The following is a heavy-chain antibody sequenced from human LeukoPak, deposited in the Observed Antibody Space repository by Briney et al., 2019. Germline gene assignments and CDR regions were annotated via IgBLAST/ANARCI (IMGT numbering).Heavy chain of an antibody. Sequence: GGSLRLSCAASGFTVSSNYMSWVRQAPGKGLEWVSVIYSGGSTYYADSVKGRFTISRDNSKNTLYLQMNSLRAEDTAVYYCARDPKWIAVAGAALDVWGQGTTVTVSS. D-gene: IGHD6-19*01. CDR2: IYSGGST. CDR1: GFTVSSNY. CDR3: ARDPKWIAVAGAALDV. V-gene: IGHV3-66*01. J-gene: IGHJ6*02.